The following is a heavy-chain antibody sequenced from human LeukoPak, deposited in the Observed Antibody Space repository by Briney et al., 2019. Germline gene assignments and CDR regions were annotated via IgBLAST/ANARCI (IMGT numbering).Heavy chain of an antibody. J-gene: IGHJ4*02. CDR2: IYSGGST. CDR1: RFTVSSNY. V-gene: IGHV3-53*01. CDR3: AKGTLGSCSGATCYEFDN. D-gene: IGHD2-2*01. Sequence: PGGSLRLSCAASRFTVSSNYMTWVRQAAGKGLEWVSVIYSGGSTYYAGSVKGRITISRDNSRNTLYLQMNSLRAEDTALYYCAKGTLGSCSGATCYEFDNWGQGTLVTVSS.